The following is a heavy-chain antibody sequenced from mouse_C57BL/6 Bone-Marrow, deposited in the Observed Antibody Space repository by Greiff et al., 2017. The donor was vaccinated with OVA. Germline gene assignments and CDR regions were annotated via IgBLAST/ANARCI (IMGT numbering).Heavy chain of an antibody. CDR1: GYTFTSYG. CDR2: IYPRSGNT. Sequence: VQLQQSGAELARPGASVKLSCKASGYTFTSYGISWVKQRTGQGLEWIGEIYPRSGNTYYNEKFKGKATLTADKSSSTAYMELRSLTSEDSAVYFCARGDTVVAPYWYFDVWGTGTTVTVSS. V-gene: IGHV1-81*01. CDR3: ARGDTVVAPYWYFDV. J-gene: IGHJ1*03. D-gene: IGHD1-1*01.